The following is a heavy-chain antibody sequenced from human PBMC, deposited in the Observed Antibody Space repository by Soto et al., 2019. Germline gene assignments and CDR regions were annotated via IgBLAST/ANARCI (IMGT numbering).Heavy chain of an antibody. V-gene: IGHV1-18*04. J-gene: IGHJ4*02. CDR1: GYTFINYG. CDR2: ISTFNGNT. Sequence: QVQLVQSEGEVKKPGASVKVSCKTSGYTFINYGITWVRQAPGQGLEWMGWISTFNGNTNYAQKFQGRVTMTRDTSTTTAYMELRTLRSDDTAMYYCTTENTGTRPTVALDFWGQGTLVTVSS. D-gene: IGHD6-19*01. CDR3: TTENTGTRPTVALDF.